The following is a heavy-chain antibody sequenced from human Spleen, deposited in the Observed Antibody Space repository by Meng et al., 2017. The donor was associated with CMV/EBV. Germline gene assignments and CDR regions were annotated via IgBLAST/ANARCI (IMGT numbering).Heavy chain of an antibody. V-gene: IGHV3-48*04. Sequence: GESLKISCATSGFSFSSYCMNWVRQAPGKGLEWISYISSSGSTIYYADSVKGRFTISRDNAKNSLYLQMKGLRAEDTAVYHCARDVAVTTSSAFDIRGQGTMVTVSS. CDR3: ARDVAVTTSSAFDI. D-gene: IGHD2-21*02. CDR2: ISSSGSTI. J-gene: IGHJ3*02. CDR1: GFSFSSYC.